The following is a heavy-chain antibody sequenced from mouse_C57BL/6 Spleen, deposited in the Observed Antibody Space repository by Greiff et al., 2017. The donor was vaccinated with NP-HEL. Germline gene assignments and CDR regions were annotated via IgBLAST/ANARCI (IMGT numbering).Heavy chain of an antibody. CDR3: ARYYSNYVDY. Sequence: VQLKQSGPVLVKPGASVKMSCKASGYTFTDYYMNWVKQSHGKSLEWIGVINPYNGGTSYNQKFKGKATLTVDKSSSTAYMELNSLTSEDSAVYYCARYYSNYVDYWGQGTTLTVSS. J-gene: IGHJ2*01. V-gene: IGHV1-19*01. D-gene: IGHD2-5*01. CDR1: GYTFTDYY. CDR2: INPYNGGT.